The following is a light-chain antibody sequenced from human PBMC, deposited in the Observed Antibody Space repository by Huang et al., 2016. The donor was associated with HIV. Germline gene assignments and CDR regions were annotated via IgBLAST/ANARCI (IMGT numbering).Light chain of an antibody. J-gene: IGKJ3*01. V-gene: IGKV3-11*01. Sequence: EIVLTQSPATLSLSPGERATLSCRASQSISNFLAWYQQKPGQAPRLLIYDTANRAAGIPARFSGSGSGTDFTLTISSLEPEDVAVYYCQQRSNWPPLFTFGPGTKVEIK. CDR3: QQRSNWPPLFT. CDR2: DTA. CDR1: QSISNF.